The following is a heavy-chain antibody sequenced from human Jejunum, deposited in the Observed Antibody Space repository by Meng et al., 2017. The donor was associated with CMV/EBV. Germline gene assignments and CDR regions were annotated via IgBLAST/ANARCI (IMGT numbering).Heavy chain of an antibody. CDR3: ARGWGTTSPWDY. D-gene: IGHD3-16*01. CDR1: GDSISGYY. CDR2: VDYYGST. V-gene: IGHV4-59*01. J-gene: IGHJ4*02. Sequence: CSFSGDSISGYYFSWIRQPPGKGLEWIGNVDYYGSTKYNPSLKSRVTISVDPARSQLSLKLGSVSAADTAVYYCARGWGTTSPWDYWGQGMLVTVSS.